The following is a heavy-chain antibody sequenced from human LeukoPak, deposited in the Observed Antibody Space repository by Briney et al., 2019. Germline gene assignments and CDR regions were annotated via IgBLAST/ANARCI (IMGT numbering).Heavy chain of an antibody. CDR2: ISGSGGTT. CDR1: GFTFTSFA. D-gene: IGHD6-19*01. J-gene: IGHJ4*02. V-gene: IGHV3-23*01. Sequence: PGGSLRLSCAAFGFTFTSFAMSWVRQAPGKGLEWVSAISGSGGTTYYADSVKGRFAISRDNSKNTLYLQMNSLRAEDTAVYYCAKRLTASDWYEVDYWGQGTLVTVSS. CDR3: AKRLTASDWYEVDY.